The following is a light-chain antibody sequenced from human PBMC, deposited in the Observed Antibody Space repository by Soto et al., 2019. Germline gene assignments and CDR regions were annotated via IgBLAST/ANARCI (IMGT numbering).Light chain of an antibody. J-gene: IGLJ1*01. CDR2: DND. V-gene: IGLV1-51*01. CDR1: TSNIGNTF. Sequence: SVLTQPPSVSAAPGQKVTVSCSGSTSNIGNTFVSWYQLFPGTAPKLLISDNDKRPSGIPDRFSGSKSGTSATLAITGLQTGDEADHYCASWDNRLSAYVFGGGTKVTVL. CDR3: ASWDNRLSAYV.